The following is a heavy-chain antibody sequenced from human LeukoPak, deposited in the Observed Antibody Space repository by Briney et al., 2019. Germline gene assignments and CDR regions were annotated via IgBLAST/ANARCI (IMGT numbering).Heavy chain of an antibody. CDR2: VHHTGSD. V-gene: IGHV4-38-2*01. CDR1: GYSIIAGYF. D-gene: IGHD2-21*02. CDR3: ARVIVTATHVPDAFDL. Sequence: PSETLSLTCAISGYSIIAGYFWGWIRQSPVKGLDWIGSVHHTGSDYYNPSLKSRVTIAIDTSKNHFSLNLTSVTAADTAVFFCARVIVTATHVPDAFDLWGQGILVTVSS. J-gene: IGHJ3*01.